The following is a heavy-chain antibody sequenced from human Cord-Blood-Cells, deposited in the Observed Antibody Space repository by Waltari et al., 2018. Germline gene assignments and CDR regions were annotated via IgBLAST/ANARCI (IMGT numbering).Heavy chain of an antibody. J-gene: IGHJ6*02. CDR3: SLLSGSYYYYYGMDV. Sequence: QVQLVQSGAEVKKPGASVKVSCKASGYTFTGYHMHWVRQAPGQGLEWMGRSNPNSGGTNYAQKFQGRVTMTRDTSISTAYMELSRLRSDDTAVYYCSLLSGSYYYYYGMDVWGQGTTVTVSS. D-gene: IGHD1-26*01. V-gene: IGHV1-2*06. CDR2: SNPNSGGT. CDR1: GYTFTGYH.